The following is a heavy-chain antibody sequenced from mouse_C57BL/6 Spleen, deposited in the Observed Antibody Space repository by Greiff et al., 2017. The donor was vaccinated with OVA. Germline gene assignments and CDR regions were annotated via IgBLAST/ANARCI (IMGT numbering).Heavy chain of an antibody. V-gene: IGHV1-61*01. D-gene: IGHD2-4*01. J-gene: IGHJ3*01. CDR3: AREGGYDSFAY. CDR1: GYTFTSYW. CDR2: IYPSDSET. Sequence: QVQLQQSGAELVRPGSSVKLSCKASGYTFTSYWMDWVKQRPGQGLEWIGNIYPSDSETHYNQKFKDKATLTVDKSSSTAYMQLSSLTSEDSAVYYCAREGGYDSFAYWGQGTLVTVSA.